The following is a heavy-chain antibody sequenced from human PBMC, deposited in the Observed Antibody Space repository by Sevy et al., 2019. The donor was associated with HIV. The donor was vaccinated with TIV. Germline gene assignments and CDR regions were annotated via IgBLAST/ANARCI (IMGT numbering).Heavy chain of an antibody. CDR3: AREDGSTYYGLIDY. V-gene: IGHV1-2*06. CDR1: GYTFTDNY. Sequence: ASVKVSCKASGYTFTDNYIHWVRQAPGQGLEWMGRINPKSGGTKYAQKFQGRVTMTRGTSISTAYMEVSRLRFDDTAVFHCAREDGSTYYGLIDYWGQGSLVTVSS. J-gene: IGHJ4*02. D-gene: IGHD3-22*01. CDR2: INPKSGGT.